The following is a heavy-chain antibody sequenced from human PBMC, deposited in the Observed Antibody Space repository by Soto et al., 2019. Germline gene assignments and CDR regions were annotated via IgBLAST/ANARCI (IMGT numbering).Heavy chain of an antibody. D-gene: IGHD4-17*01. CDR3: GRASTTVTTLDY. CDR1: GGSISSGGYS. V-gene: IGHV4-30-2*01. J-gene: IGHJ4*02. Sequence: QLQLQESGSGLVKPSQTLSLTCAVSGGSISSGGYSWSWIRQPPGKGLEWIGYIYNSGSTYYNPSLKSRVTISVARSKSQFALKLSSVTAADTAVYYCGRASTTVTTLDYWGQGTLVTVSS. CDR2: IYNSGST.